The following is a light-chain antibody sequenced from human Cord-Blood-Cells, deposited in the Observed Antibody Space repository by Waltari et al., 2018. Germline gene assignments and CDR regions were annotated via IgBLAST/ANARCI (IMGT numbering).Light chain of an antibody. CDR1: SSDVGGYNY. CDR2: DVR. CDR3: SSYTSSSKV. V-gene: IGLV2-14*01. Sequence: QSALTQPASVSGSPGQSITISCTGTSSDVGGYNYVSWYQQHPGKAHKLMIYDVRNRPSGVSNRFSGSKSGNTASLTISGLQAEDEADYYCSSYTSSSKVFGTGTKVTVL. J-gene: IGLJ1*01.